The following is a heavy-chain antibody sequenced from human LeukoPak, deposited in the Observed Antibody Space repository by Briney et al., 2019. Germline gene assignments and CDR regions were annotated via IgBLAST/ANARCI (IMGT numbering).Heavy chain of an antibody. D-gene: IGHD3-3*01. CDR3: TTDRLDFWSGYANYYYYYYMDV. J-gene: IGHJ6*03. V-gene: IGHV3-15*01. Sequence: KAGGSLRLSCVASGITINNVWMSWVRQAPGKGLEWIGRIKSKTDNGTIDYAAPVRDRFTISRDDSENTLYLHMSSLKTEDTAVYYCTTDRLDFWSGYANYYYYYYMDVWGKGTSVIVSS. CDR1: GITINNVW. CDR2: IKSKTDNGTI.